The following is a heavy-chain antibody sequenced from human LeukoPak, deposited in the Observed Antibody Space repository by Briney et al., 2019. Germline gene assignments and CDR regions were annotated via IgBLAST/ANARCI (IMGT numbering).Heavy chain of an antibody. CDR3: ARLFDSSSSPDWFDP. V-gene: IGHV4-39*01. Sequence: TSSETLSLTCTVSGGSISSSSYYWGWIRQPPGKGLEWIGSIYYSGSTYYNPSLKSRVTISVDTSKNQFSLKLSSVTAADTAVYYCARLFDSSSSPDWFDPWGQGTLVTVSS. CDR2: IYYSGST. J-gene: IGHJ5*02. CDR1: GGSISSSSYY. D-gene: IGHD6-6*01.